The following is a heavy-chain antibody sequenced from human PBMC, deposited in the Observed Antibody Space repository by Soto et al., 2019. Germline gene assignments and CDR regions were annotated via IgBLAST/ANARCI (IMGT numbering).Heavy chain of an antibody. CDR1: GFTFSSCW. V-gene: IGHV3-74*01. CDR2: INSDGNSA. J-gene: IGHJ4*02. CDR3: ARRRPDSSSWSFDY. D-gene: IGHD6-13*01. Sequence: EVQLVESGGGLVQPGGSLRLSCAASGFTFSSCWMHWVRQAPGKGLVWVSRINSDGNSASYADSVKGRFTISRDNAENTLYLQMHNLRAEDTAVYYCARRRPDSSSWSFDYWGQGTLVTVSS.